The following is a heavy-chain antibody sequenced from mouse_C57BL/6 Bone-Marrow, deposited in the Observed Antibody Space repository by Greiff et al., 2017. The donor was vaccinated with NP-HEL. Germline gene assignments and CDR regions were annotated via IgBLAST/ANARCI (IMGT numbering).Heavy chain of an antibody. CDR2: IWWDDDK. J-gene: IGHJ3*01. Sequence: VMLVESGPGILQPSQTLSLTCSFSGFSLSTFGMGVGWIRQPSGKGLEWLAHIWWDDDKYYNPALKSRLTISKDTSKNQVFLKIANVDTADTATYYCARIPSYGNYSFAYWGQGTLVTVSA. V-gene: IGHV8-8*01. D-gene: IGHD2-10*01. CDR1: GFSLSTFGMG. CDR3: ARIPSYGNYSFAY.